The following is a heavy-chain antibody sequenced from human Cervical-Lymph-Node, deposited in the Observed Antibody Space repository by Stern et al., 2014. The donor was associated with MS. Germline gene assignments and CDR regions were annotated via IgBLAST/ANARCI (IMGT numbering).Heavy chain of an antibody. D-gene: IGHD6-13*01. CDR1: GGTFRNYG. J-gene: IGHJ5*02. CDR3: ARVVASGNSSWYLHWFDP. CDR2: IIPTFGSA. V-gene: IGHV1-69*01. Sequence: DQLVESGAEVRKPGSSVKVSCKASGGTFRNYGISWLRQAPGQGLGWMGGIIPTFGSASYAQRFQGRVTFIADESTSTAYMELNSLTSGDTAVYYCARVVASGNSSWYLHWFDPWGQGTLVTVSS.